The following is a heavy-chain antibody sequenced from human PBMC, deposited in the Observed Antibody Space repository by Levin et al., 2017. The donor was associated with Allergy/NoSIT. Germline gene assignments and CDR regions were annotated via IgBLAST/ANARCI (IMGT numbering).Heavy chain of an antibody. D-gene: IGHD1-20*01. Sequence: ASVKVSCKASGYTFTSYGISWVRQAPGQGLEWMGWISAYNGNTNYAQKLQGRVTMTTDTSTSTAYMELRSLRSDDTAVYYCARDPGSQYNWNDAGNLDFDYWGQGTLVTVSS. CDR2: ISAYNGNT. J-gene: IGHJ4*02. V-gene: IGHV1-18*01. CDR3: ARDPGSQYNWNDAGNLDFDY. CDR1: GYTFTSYG.